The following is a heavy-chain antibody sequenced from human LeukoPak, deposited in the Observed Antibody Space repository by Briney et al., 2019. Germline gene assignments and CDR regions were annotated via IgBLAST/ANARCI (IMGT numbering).Heavy chain of an antibody. V-gene: IGHV4-61*02. J-gene: IGHJ3*02. CDR2: ISSSGST. Sequence: TLSLTCTVSGDSISSGDYYWSWIRQPAGKGLEWIGRISSSGSTNYNPSLKSRVTISVDKSKNQFSLKLSSVTAADTTVYYCARDRGGSGYYSDAFDIWGQGTMVTVSS. D-gene: IGHD3-22*01. CDR1: GDSISSGDYY. CDR3: ARDRGGSGYYSDAFDI.